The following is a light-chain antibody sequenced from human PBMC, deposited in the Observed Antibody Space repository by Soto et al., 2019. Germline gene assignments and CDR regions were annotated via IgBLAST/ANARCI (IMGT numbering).Light chain of an antibody. J-gene: IGLJ2*01. CDR2: YDS. CDR1: NIGSKS. Sequence: SYELTQPPSVSVAPGKTARITCGGNNIGSKSVYWYQQKPGQAPVLVIYYDSDRPSGIPERFSGSNSGNTATLTISRVEAGDEADYYCQVLDSSSDRYVVFGGGTKVTVL. V-gene: IGLV3-21*04. CDR3: QVLDSSSDRYVV.